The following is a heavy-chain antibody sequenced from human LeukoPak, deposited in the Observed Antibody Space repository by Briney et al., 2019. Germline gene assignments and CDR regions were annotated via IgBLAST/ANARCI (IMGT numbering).Heavy chain of an antibody. V-gene: IGHV1-18*04. D-gene: IGHD6-13*01. CDR1: GYTFTGYY. Sequence: GASVKVSCKASGYTFTGYYMHWVRQAPGQGLEWMGWISAYNGNTNYAQKLQGRVTMTTDTSTSTAYMELRSLRSDDTAVYYCARAGYSSSWYRIWFDPWGQGTLVTVSS. CDR2: ISAYNGNT. J-gene: IGHJ5*02. CDR3: ARAGYSSSWYRIWFDP.